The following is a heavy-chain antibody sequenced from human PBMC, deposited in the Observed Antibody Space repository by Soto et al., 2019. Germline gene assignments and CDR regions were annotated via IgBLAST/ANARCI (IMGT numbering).Heavy chain of an antibody. CDR3: AKRAVATLYYYDSSGEPNWFYP. V-gene: IGHV3-23*01. CDR2: ISGSGNST. D-gene: IGHD3-22*01. CDR1: GFTFSSYA. Sequence: GGSLRLACAASGFTFSSYAMSWVRQAPGKGLEWVSAISGSGNSTYYADSVKGRFTISRDNSKNTLYLQMNSLRAEDTAIYYCAKRAVATLYYYDSSGEPNWFYPWGQGALVTVSS. J-gene: IGHJ5*02.